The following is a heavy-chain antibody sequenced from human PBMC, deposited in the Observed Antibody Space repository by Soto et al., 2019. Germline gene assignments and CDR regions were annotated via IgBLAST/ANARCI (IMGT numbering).Heavy chain of an antibody. CDR1: GFTFDDYA. CDR2: INWNGATV. D-gene: IGHD1-1*01. Sequence: EVQLEESGGGLVQPGRSLRLSCAASGFTFDDYAMHWVRQPPGKGLEWVSSINWNGATVGYADSVRGRFTISRDNAKNSLYLQMNSLRPEDTALYYCATDKGEEVWYTESWGQGTLVTVSS. V-gene: IGHV3-9*01. J-gene: IGHJ5*02. CDR3: ATDKGEEVWYTES.